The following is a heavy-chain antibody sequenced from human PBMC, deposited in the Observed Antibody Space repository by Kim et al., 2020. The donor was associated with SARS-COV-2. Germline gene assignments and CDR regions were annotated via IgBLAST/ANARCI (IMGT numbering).Heavy chain of an antibody. J-gene: IGHJ5*02. CDR1: GFTFSTYS. D-gene: IGHD3-22*01. CDR3: ARDPLSYASFGSWFDP. V-gene: IGHV3-48*02. CDR2: ISRSSDIV. Sequence: GGSLRLSCAVSGFTFSTYSMSWVRQAPGKGLEWVSYISRSSDIVYYEDSVRGRFTISRDNAKNSLYLQMNSLRDEDTAVYYCARDPLSYASFGSWFDPWGQGTLVTVSS.